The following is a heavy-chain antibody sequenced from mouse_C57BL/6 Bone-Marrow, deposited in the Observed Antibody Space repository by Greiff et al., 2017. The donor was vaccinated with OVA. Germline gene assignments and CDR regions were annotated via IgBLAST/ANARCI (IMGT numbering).Heavy chain of an antibody. V-gene: IGHV5-9*01. D-gene: IGHD2-3*01. CDR2: ISGGGGNT. J-gene: IGHJ3*01. Sequence: EVQGVESGGGLVKPGGSLKLSCAASGFTFSSYTMSWVRQTPEKRLEWVATISGGGGNTYYPDSVKGRFTISRDNAKNTLYLQMSSLRSEDTALYYCARQGGYYFAWFAYWGQGTLVTVSA. CDR1: GFTFSSYT. CDR3: ARQGGYYFAWFAY.